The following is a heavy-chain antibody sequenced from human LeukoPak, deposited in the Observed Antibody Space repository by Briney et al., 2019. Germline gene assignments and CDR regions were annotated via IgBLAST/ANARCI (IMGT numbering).Heavy chain of an antibody. CDR3: ARDPAQSYYTDV. Sequence: ASVEVSCKASGYSFTAYYIHWVRQAPGQGLEWMGWMNPKSPGTNYAQKFQGRVTMTRDTSISTAYMELSSLTSDGSAVYYCARDPAQSYYTDVWGIGTTVTVSS. V-gene: IGHV1-2*02. CDR1: GYSFTAYY. J-gene: IGHJ6*03. CDR2: MNPKSPGT.